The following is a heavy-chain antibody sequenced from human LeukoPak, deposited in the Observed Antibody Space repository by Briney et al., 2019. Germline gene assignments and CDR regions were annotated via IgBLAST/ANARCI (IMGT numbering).Heavy chain of an antibody. D-gene: IGHD5-24*01. J-gene: IGHJ4*02. Sequence: ASVKVSCKASGYTFTSYYMHWVRQAPGQGLEWMGIINPSGGSTSYAQKFQGRVTMTRDTSTSTVYMELSSLRSEDTAVYYCASFLSGDSDGYPLAGSYWGQGTLVTVSS. CDR3: ASFLSGDSDGYPLAGSY. V-gene: IGHV1-46*03. CDR1: GYTFTSYY. CDR2: INPSGGST.